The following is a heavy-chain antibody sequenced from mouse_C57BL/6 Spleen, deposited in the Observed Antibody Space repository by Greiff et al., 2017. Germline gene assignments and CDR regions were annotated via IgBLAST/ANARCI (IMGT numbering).Heavy chain of an antibody. V-gene: IGHV1-52*01. CDR3: AREYSYAMDY. Sequence: VQLQQPGAELVRPGSSVKLSCKASGYTFTSYWMHWVKQRPIQGLEWIGNIDPSDSETHYNQKFKDKATLTVDKSSSTAYMQLSSLTSEDSAVYYSAREYSYAMDYWGQGTSVTVSS. J-gene: IGHJ4*01. CDR1: GYTFTSYW. CDR2: IDPSDSET. D-gene: IGHD5-1*01.